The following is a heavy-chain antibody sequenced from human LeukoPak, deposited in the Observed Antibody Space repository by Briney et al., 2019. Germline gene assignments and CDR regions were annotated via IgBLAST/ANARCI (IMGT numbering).Heavy chain of an antibody. CDR1: GGSFSGYY. D-gene: IGHD6-13*01. J-gene: IGHJ5*02. CDR2: ISHSGST. Sequence: SETLSLTCAVYGGSFSGYYWSWIRQPPGKGLEWIGEISHSGSTNYNPSLKSRVTISVDTSKNQFFLNLRSVTAADTAVYYCARVPRIEAGATGDWFDPWGQGTVVTVSS. CDR3: ARVPRIEAGATGDWFDP. V-gene: IGHV4-34*01.